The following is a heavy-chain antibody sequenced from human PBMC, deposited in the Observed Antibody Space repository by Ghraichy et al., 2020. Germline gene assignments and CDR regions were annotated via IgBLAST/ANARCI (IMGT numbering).Heavy chain of an antibody. D-gene: IGHD1-26*01. J-gene: IGHJ3*02. Sequence: GGSLRLSCAASGFTFSSYSMNWVRQAPGKGLEWVSSISSSSSYIYYADSVKGRFTISRDNAKNSLYLQMNSLRAEDTAVCYCARGGPRNLLTLAWELASHAFHIWGQGTMVTVSS. V-gene: IGHV3-21*01. CDR3: ARGGPRNLLTLAWELASHAFHI. CDR1: GFTFSSYS. CDR2: ISSSSSYI.